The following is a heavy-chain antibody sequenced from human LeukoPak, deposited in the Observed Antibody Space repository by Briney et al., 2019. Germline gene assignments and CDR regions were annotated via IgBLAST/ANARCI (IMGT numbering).Heavy chain of an antibody. Sequence: GGSLRLSCAASGFSFSDYYMSWIRQAPGKGLEWVSYISESGYTIYYADSVKGRFTISRDNAKNSLYLQMNSLRAEDTGVYYCAKDRVGYCSSASCPYDYWGQGTLVTVSS. CDR2: ISESGYTI. CDR3: AKDRVGYCSSASCPYDY. V-gene: IGHV3-11*04. J-gene: IGHJ4*02. D-gene: IGHD2-2*03. CDR1: GFSFSDYY.